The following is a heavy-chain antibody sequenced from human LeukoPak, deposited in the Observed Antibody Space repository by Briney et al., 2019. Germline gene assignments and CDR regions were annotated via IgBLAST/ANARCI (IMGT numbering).Heavy chain of an antibody. CDR2: INHSGST. D-gene: IGHD3-3*01. V-gene: IGHV4-34*01. CDR1: GGSFSGYY. J-gene: IGHJ4*02. CDR3: ARGKYDFWSGYYQDYFDY. Sequence: SETLSLTCAVYGGSFSGYYWSWLRQPPGKGLEWIGEINHSGSTNYNPSLKSRVTISVDTSKNQFSLKLSSVTAADTAVYYCARGKYDFWSGYYQDYFDYWGQGTLVTVSS.